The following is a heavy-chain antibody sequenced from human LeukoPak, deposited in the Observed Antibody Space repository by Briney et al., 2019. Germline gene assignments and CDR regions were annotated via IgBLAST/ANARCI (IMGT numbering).Heavy chain of an antibody. CDR1: GLTFSGSG. CDR2: IGRQGDSDAT. V-gene: IGHV3-73*01. J-gene: IGHJ4*02. D-gene: IGHD3-9*01. CDR3: AGDYNFLTGLNY. Sequence: GGSLRLPCAASGLTFSGSGIHWVRQASGKGLEWLGRIGRQGDSDATRYAASLKGKFTISRVDSRNTAYLQMNSLKTEDTAVYYCAGDYNFLTGLNYWGQGTLVTVSS.